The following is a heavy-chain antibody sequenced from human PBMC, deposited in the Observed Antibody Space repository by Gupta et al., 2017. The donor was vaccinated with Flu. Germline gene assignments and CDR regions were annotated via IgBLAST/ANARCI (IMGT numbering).Heavy chain of an antibody. Sequence: QVQLQESGPGLVKPSETLSLTCTVSGGSISSYYWSWIRQPPGKGLEWIGYIYYSGSTNYNPSLKSRVTISVDTSKNQFSLKLSSVTAADTAVYYCARSLIQLWPTHFDYWGQGTLVTVSS. CDR3: ARSLIQLWPTHFDY. V-gene: IGHV4-59*01. D-gene: IGHD5-18*01. CDR2: IYYSGST. J-gene: IGHJ4*02. CDR1: GGSISSYY.